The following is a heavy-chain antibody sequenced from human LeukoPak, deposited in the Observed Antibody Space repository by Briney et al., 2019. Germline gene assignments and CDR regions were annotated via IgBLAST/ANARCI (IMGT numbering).Heavy chain of an antibody. V-gene: IGHV3-23*01. D-gene: IGHD6-6*01. CDR2: ISGSGGST. J-gene: IGHJ5*02. Sequence: HTGGSLRLSCAASEFTFSSYAMSWVRQAPGKGLEWVSGISGSGGSTYYPDSVKGRFTISRDNSKNTLYLQMNSLRAEDTAVYYCAKDVGSSALPPGRFDPWGQGTLVTVSS. CDR3: AKDVGSSALPPGRFDP. CDR1: EFTFSSYA.